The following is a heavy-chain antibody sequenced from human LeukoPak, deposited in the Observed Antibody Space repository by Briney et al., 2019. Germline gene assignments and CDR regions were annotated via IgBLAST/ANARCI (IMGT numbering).Heavy chain of an antibody. J-gene: IGHJ4*02. D-gene: IGHD3-22*01. V-gene: IGHV3-48*02. CDR2: ISSSSSTI. Sequence: QPGGSLRLSCAASGFTFSTSSMNWVRHAPGKGLEWVSYISSSSSTIYYADSVKGRFNISRDNAKNSLYLQMNSLRDEDTAVYYCASSGYLQYWGQGTLVTVSS. CDR1: GFTFSTSS. CDR3: ASSGYLQY.